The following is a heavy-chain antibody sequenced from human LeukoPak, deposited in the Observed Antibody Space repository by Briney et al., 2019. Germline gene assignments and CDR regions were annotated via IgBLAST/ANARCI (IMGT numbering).Heavy chain of an antibody. J-gene: IGHJ4*02. Sequence: SVKVSCKASGGTFSSYAISWVRQAPGQGLEWMGGIIPIFGTANYAQKFQGRVTITADESTSTAYMELSSLRSEDTAVYYCARDNTEYYDSSGYFVYWGQGTLVTVSS. CDR3: ARDNTEYYDSSGYFVY. CDR1: GGTFSSYA. CDR2: IIPIFGTA. V-gene: IGHV1-69*13. D-gene: IGHD3-22*01.